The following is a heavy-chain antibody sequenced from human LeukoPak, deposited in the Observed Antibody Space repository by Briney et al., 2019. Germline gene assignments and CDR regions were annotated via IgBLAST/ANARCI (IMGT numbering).Heavy chain of an antibody. D-gene: IGHD3-10*01. CDR3: ARSSRITPDAFDI. CDR2: IDSGGTT. J-gene: IGHJ3*02. Sequence: GGSLRLSCAASGFTFSSYEMNWVRQAPGKGLEWVSLIDSGGTTYYADSVKGRFTISRDNSKNTLYLQMNSLRAEDTAVYYCARSSRITPDAFDIWGQGTMVTVSS. CDR1: GFTFSSYE. V-gene: IGHV3-66*01.